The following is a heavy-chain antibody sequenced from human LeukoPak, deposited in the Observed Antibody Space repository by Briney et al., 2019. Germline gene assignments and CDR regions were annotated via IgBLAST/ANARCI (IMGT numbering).Heavy chain of an antibody. Sequence: PSETLSLTCAVYGGSFSGYYWSWIRQPAGKGLEWIGRIYTSGSTNYNPSLKSRVTMSVDTSKNQFSLKLSSVTAADTAVYYCARDVSSYGAQDAFDIWGQGTMVAVSS. CDR3: ARDVSSYGAQDAFDI. CDR1: GGSFSGYY. V-gene: IGHV4-4*07. J-gene: IGHJ3*02. D-gene: IGHD4/OR15-4a*01. CDR2: IYTSGST.